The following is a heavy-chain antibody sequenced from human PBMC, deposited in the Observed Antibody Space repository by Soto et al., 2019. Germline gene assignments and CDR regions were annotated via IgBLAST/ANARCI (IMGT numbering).Heavy chain of an antibody. Sequence: QVQLQESGPGLVKPSGTLSLTCAVSSGSISSSNWWSWVRQPPGKGLEWIGEIYHSGSTNYNPSLKSRVTISVGKSKNQFSLKLSSVTAADTAVYYCAREAVAGTLSGYFDLWGRGTLVTVSS. CDR1: SGSISSSNW. J-gene: IGHJ2*01. D-gene: IGHD6-19*01. CDR3: AREAVAGTLSGYFDL. CDR2: IYHSGST. V-gene: IGHV4-4*02.